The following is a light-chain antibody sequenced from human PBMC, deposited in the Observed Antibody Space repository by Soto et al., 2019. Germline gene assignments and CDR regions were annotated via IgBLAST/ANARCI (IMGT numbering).Light chain of an antibody. J-gene: IGKJ2*01. CDR3: MQGTHWPVT. Sequence: DVVMTQSPLSLPVALGQPASISCRSSHSLAYSDGNTYLNWFQQRPGQSPRRLISKVSNRDSGVPERFSGSGSGTDFTLEISSVEADDVGVYYCMQGTHWPVTFGQGTKLEIK. V-gene: IGKV2-30*01. CDR1: HSLAYSDGNTY. CDR2: KVS.